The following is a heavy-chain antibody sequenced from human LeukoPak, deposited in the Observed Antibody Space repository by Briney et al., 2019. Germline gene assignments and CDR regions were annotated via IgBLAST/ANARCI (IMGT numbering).Heavy chain of an antibody. J-gene: IGHJ4*02. CDR2: TYFRSKWFN. D-gene: IGHD2-15*01. CDR3: ARTDRMVAAFDY. Sequence: SQTLSLTCDISGDSVSSNSAAWNWIRQSPSRGLEWLGRTYFRSKWFNDYALSVEGRITINPDTSKNQFSLKLSSVTAADTAVYYCARTDRMVAAFDYWGQGTLVTVSS. CDR1: GDSVSSNSAA. V-gene: IGHV6-1*01.